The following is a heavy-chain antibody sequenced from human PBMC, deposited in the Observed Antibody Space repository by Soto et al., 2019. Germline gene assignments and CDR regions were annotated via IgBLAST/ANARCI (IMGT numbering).Heavy chain of an antibody. V-gene: IGHV1-69*12. CDR3: AMAVTTPWYCDL. J-gene: IGHJ2*01. Sequence: QVQLVQSGAEVKKPGSSVKFSCKAYGGTLSSYAISWVRQAPGQGLERMGGIIPIFGTADYAQKFQGRVTITADESTSTAYMELSSLRSEDTAVYYCAMAVTTPWYCDLWGSGTLVTVYS. CDR1: GGTLSSYA. D-gene: IGHD4-17*01. CDR2: IIPIFGTA.